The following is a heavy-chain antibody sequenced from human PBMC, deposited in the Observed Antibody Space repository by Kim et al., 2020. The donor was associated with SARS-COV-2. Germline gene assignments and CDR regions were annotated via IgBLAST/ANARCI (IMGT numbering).Heavy chain of an antibody. CDR1: GFTFNDHA. CDR3: AKGTGGSSYDAFDI. CDR2: INWNSSTV. V-gene: IGHV3-9*01. Sequence: GGSLRLSCAASGFTFNDHAMHWVRQAPGKGLEWVSGINWNSSTVAYADSVRGRFTISRDNAKNSVYVQMNSLRADDTALYYCAKGTGGSSYDAFDIWGQGTMVTVSS. J-gene: IGHJ3*02. D-gene: IGHD3-16*01.